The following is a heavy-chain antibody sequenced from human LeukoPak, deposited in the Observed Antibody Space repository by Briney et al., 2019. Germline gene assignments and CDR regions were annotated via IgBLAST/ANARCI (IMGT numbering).Heavy chain of an antibody. D-gene: IGHD3-16*01. Sequence: SETLSLTCTVSGGSISSGDYYWSWIRQPPGKGLEWIGYIYYSGSTYYNPSLKSRVTISVDTSMNQFSLKLSSVTAADTAVYYCARGRDMITFGGGLDYWGQGTLVTVSS. CDR3: ARGRDMITFGGGLDY. CDR2: IYYSGST. J-gene: IGHJ4*02. V-gene: IGHV4-30-4*08. CDR1: GGSISSGDYY.